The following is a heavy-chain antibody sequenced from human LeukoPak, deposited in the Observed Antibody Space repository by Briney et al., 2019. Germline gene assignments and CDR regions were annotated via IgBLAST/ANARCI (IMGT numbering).Heavy chain of an antibody. V-gene: IGHV3-23*01. CDR1: AFTFSGYA. CDR2: INAFGAST. J-gene: IGHJ4*02. Sequence: GGSLRLSCEASAFTFSGYAMSWLRQAPGKGLEWASSINAFGASTYYADSVKGRFAISRDNSKNRLYLQMNSLSTEVTTICYCAKVALGYCSGSSCYYFDYGGQGTLVTVSS. D-gene: IGHD2-15*01. CDR3: AKVALGYCSGSSCYYFDY.